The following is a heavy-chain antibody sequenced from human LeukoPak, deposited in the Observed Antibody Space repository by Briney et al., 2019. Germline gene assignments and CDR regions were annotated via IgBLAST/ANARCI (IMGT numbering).Heavy chain of an antibody. D-gene: IGHD3-3*01. V-gene: IGHV4-34*01. Sequence: GSLRLSCAASGFAFNTYSMNWIRQPPGKGLEWIGDINHSGSTNYNPSLTSRVTISVDPSKNQFSLNLSSVTAADTAVYYCARGRTPSIILRADIWGQGTMVTVSS. CDR1: GFAFNTYS. CDR2: INHSGST. J-gene: IGHJ3*02. CDR3: ARGRTPSIILRADI.